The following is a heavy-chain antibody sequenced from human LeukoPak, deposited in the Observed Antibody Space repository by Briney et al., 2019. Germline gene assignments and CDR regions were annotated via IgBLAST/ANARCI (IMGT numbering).Heavy chain of an antibody. CDR2: IKSKTDGEAT. D-gene: IGHD3-10*01. CDR1: GFTFTNAW. Sequence: GGSLRLSCVDSGFTFTNAWMSWVRQAPGKGLEWIGRIKSKTDGEATNYAEPVRGRFTISRDDSKSAVYLQMNSLKIEDTAVYYCTTDLGTYYHGSQRLIPIDYWGQGTLVTVSS. V-gene: IGHV3-15*01. CDR3: TTDLGTYYHGSQRLIPIDY. J-gene: IGHJ4*02.